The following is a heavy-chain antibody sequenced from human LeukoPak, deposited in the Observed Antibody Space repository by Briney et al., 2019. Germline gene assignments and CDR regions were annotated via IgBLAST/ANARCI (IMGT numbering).Heavy chain of an antibody. Sequence: GGSLRLSCVGSGFTFSNYYMYWVRQAPGKGLVWVSRIKNAGTDTIYADSVKGRFTVSRDNAKDTVYLQMNSLRAEDTAVYYCARGGYGHNMDVWGEGTTVTVSS. CDR3: ARGGYGHNMDV. D-gene: IGHD3-10*01. CDR2: IKNAGTDT. J-gene: IGHJ6*03. CDR1: GFTFSNYY. V-gene: IGHV3-74*01.